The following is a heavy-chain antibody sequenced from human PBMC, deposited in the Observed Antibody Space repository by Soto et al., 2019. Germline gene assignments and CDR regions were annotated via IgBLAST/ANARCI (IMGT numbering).Heavy chain of an antibody. CDR3: ARDNNDFWRLYPLAFGY. CDR2: ISTSGNV. V-gene: IGHV4-4*07. J-gene: IGHJ4*02. D-gene: IGHD3-3*01. Sequence: QVQLQESGPGLVKPSETLSLTCTVSGGSLTKYYWSWIRQPAGKGLEWIGRISTSGNVVSKASLRSRLTMSVATSKNQFSLRPTSVTAADTAVYYCARDNNDFWRLYPLAFGYWRQGALVTVSS. CDR1: GGSLTKYY.